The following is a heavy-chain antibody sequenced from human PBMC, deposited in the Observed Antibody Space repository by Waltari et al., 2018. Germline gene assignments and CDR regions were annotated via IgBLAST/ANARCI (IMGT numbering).Heavy chain of an antibody. CDR3: AKGCNFGSRCYYTDS. CDR1: GFPFISNG. Sequence: QVQVVESGGGVVQPGRSLRLPCAAPGFPFISNGRHWVRQAPGKGLDWVAIISSDGSVTHYADSVKGRFTVSRDNSNNMLYLQMNSLTAEDTTMYYCAKGCNFGSRCYYTDSWGQGTLVTVSS. CDR2: ISSDGSVT. D-gene: IGHD2-2*01. V-gene: IGHV3-30*18. J-gene: IGHJ4*02.